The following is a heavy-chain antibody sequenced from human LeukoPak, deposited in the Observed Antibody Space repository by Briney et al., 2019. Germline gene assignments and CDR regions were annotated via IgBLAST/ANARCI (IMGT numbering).Heavy chain of an antibody. Sequence: ASETLSLTCAVYGGSFSGYHWTWIRQSPGKGLECIVDINPRGSTYYKPSLKSRLTISVDTSKNQFSLKLRSVTAADTAVYYCARGRNDITMIVVVMTSVSYYLDVWGKGTTVTVS. CDR1: GGSFSGYH. CDR3: ARGRNDITMIVVVMTSVSYYLDV. V-gene: IGHV4-34*01. CDR2: INPRGST. D-gene: IGHD3-22*01. J-gene: IGHJ6*03.